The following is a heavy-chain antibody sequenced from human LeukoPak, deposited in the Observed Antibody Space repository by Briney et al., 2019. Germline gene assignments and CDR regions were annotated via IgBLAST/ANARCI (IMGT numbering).Heavy chain of an antibody. V-gene: IGHV3-48*02. CDR3: ARDRPPVGAIDY. CDR1: GFTFSDHP. D-gene: IGHD1-26*01. Sequence: PGGSLRLSCAASGFTFSDHPMNWVRQAPGEGLDWVLYISGGSDSIYYADSVKGRFTISRDNAKNLLYLQMNSLRDEDTAVYFCARDRPPVGAIDYWGQGTLVTVSS. J-gene: IGHJ4*02. CDR2: ISGGSDSI.